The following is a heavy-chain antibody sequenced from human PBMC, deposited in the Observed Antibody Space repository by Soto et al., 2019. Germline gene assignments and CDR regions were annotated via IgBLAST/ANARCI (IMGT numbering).Heavy chain of an antibody. CDR1: GGSISSGGYY. CDR2: IYYSGGS. V-gene: IGHV4-31*03. Sequence: QVQLQESGPGLVKPSQTLSLTCTVSGGSISSGGYYWSWIRQHPGRGLEWTGCIYYSGGSYYTPSLKSRVTISVDTSKDQFSLKLSSVSAADTAVYYCARSDCSGGSCYSFYYYGMDVWGQGTTVTVSS. J-gene: IGHJ6*02. CDR3: ARSDCSGGSCYSFYYYGMDV. D-gene: IGHD2-15*01.